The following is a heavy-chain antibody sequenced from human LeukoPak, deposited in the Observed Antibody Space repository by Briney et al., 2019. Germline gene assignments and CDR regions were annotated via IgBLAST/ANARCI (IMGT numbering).Heavy chain of an antibody. CDR2: ISGSGTI. Sequence: VKPSETLSLTCTVSGGSINSYWSWIRQPAGKGLEWIGRISGSGTITYNPALQSRLSISIDTSKNQFSLKLMSVTAADTAVYYCARSCRILDIVATIRARLGGNGFDIWGQGTMVTVSS. V-gene: IGHV4-4*07. J-gene: IGHJ3*02. D-gene: IGHD5-12*01. CDR3: ARSCRILDIVATIRARLGGNGFDI. CDR1: GGSINSY.